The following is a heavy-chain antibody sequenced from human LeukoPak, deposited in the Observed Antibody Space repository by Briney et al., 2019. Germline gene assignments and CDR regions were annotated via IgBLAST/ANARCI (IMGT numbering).Heavy chain of an antibody. D-gene: IGHD2-8*01. CDR1: GGSISSGSYY. Sequence: SQTLSLTCTVSGGSISSGSYYWSWIRQPAGKGLEWIGRIYTSGSTNYNPSLESRVTISVDTSKNQFSLKLSSVTAADTAVYYCARDVNGNWFDPWGQGTLVTVSS. V-gene: IGHV4-61*02. CDR3: ARDVNGNWFDP. J-gene: IGHJ5*02. CDR2: IYTSGST.